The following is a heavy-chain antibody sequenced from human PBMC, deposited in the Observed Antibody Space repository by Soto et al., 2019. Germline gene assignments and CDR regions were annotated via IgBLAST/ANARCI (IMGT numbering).Heavy chain of an antibody. CDR1: GFTFSSHG. D-gene: IGHD2-15*01. J-gene: IGHJ5*02. CDR2: IWYDGSNK. V-gene: IGHV3-33*01. CDR3: ARWYDNRVLDP. Sequence: QVQLVQSGGGVVQPGRSLRLFCAASGFTFSSHGMHWLRQAPGKGLEWVAVIWYDGSNKYYADSVKGRFIISRDNSKNTLYLQLNSLRVEDTAVYYCARWYDNRVLDPWSQGTLVTVSS.